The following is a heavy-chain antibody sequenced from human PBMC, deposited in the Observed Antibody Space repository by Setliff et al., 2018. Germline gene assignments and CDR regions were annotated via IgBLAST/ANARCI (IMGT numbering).Heavy chain of an antibody. CDR3: ARTGTYRYFDY. CDR2: IYHGGDT. CDR1: GGSINSGVYY. D-gene: IGHD1-1*01. J-gene: IGHJ4*02. V-gene: IGHV4-39*01. Sequence: SETLSLTCTVSGGSINSGVYYRGWIRQPPGKGLEWIGRIYHGGDTYYNASLKSRLTISVDTSKNQFSLKLRSVTAADTAVYYCARTGTYRYFDYWGQGALVTVSS.